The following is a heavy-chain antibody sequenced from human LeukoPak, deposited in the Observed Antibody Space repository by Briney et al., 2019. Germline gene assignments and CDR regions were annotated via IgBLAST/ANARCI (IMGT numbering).Heavy chain of an antibody. CDR3: AQEHFDTSGYYSRFDN. Sequence: GGSLRLSCAASGFTFPRHAMSWVRQAPGKGLEWVASSGGSGGRTHYADSVKSRFTISRDNSQNKVYLHMNSLRADDTAVYYCAQEHFDTSGYYSRFDNWGQGILVTVSS. V-gene: IGHV3-23*01. J-gene: IGHJ4*02. D-gene: IGHD3-22*01. CDR1: GFTFPRHA. CDR2: SGGSGGRT.